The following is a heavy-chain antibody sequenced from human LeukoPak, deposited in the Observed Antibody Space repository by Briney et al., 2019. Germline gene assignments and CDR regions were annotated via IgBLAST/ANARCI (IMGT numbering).Heavy chain of an antibody. Sequence: GGSLRLSCAASGFTFSSYAMSWVRQAPGKGLEWVSATSGSGGSTSYADSVKGRFTISRDNSKNTLYLQMNSLRAEDTAVYYCARRAGAYSHPYDYWGQGTLVTVSS. V-gene: IGHV3-23*01. CDR1: GFTFSSYA. CDR2: TSGSGGST. D-gene: IGHD4/OR15-4a*01. J-gene: IGHJ4*02. CDR3: ARRAGAYSHPYDY.